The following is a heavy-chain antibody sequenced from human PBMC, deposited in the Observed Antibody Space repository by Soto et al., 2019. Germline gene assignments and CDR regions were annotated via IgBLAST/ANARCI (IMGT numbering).Heavy chain of an antibody. J-gene: IGHJ6*02. CDR3: ARRRQLVSFRTGSYGMDV. V-gene: IGHV5-10-1*01. CDR1: GYSFTTDW. CDR2: IYPGDSHT. Sequence: GESLKISCKGSGYSFTTDWINWVRQMPGKGLEWMGKIYPGDSHTINSPSFQGRVTMSADKSINTAYLQWSSLKASDTAMYYCARRRQLVSFRTGSYGMDVWGQGTTVTVSS. D-gene: IGHD6-6*01.